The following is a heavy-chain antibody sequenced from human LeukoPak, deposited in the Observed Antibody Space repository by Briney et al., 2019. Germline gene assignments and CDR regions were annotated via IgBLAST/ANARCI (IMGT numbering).Heavy chain of an antibody. J-gene: IGHJ5*02. CDR3: ARAYSSSRFNWFDP. V-gene: IGHV4-4*07. CDR1: GGSISSYY. CDR2: IYTSGST. D-gene: IGHD6-13*01. Sequence: PSETLSLTCTVSGGSISSYYWSWIRQPAGKGLEWIGRIYTSGSTNYNPSLKSRVTMSVDTSKNQFSLKLCSVTAADTAVYYCARAYSSSRFNWFDPWGQGTLVTVSS.